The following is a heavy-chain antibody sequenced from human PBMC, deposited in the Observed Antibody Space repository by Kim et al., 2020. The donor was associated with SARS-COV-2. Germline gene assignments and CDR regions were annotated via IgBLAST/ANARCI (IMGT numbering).Heavy chain of an antibody. Sequence: ASVKVSCKASGYTFTSYGISWVRQAPGQGLEWMGWISGYNGNTNLAQKVQGRVTLTTDTSTATAYMELRRLTSDDTAVYYCARKGSSGRTGMDYRGQGTL. CDR2: ISGYNGNT. D-gene: IGHD3-22*01. CDR1: GYTFTSYG. J-gene: IGHJ4*02. V-gene: IGHV1-18*01. CDR3: ARKGSSGRTGMDY.